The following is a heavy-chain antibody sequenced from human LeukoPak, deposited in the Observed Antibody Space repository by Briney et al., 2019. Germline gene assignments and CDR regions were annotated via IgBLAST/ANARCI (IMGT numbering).Heavy chain of an antibody. Sequence: ASVKVSCKASGYTFASYYMHWVRQAPGQGLEWMGIINPSGGSTSYGQKFQGRGTLTRDMSTSTVYMELSSLRSDDTAVYYCASGDYYDSSGPTDYWGQGTLVTVSS. J-gene: IGHJ4*02. CDR2: INPSGGST. CDR3: ASGDYYDSSGPTDY. CDR1: GYTFASYY. V-gene: IGHV1-46*01. D-gene: IGHD3-22*01.